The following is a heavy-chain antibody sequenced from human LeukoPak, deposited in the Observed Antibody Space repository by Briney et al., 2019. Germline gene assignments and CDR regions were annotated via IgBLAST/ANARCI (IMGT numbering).Heavy chain of an antibody. CDR1: GYTLTELS. D-gene: IGHD6-19*01. V-gene: IGHV1-24*01. CDR3: ATAHLEQWLNFDY. CDR2: FDPEDGGT. Sequence: ASVKVSCKVSGYTLTELSMHWVRQAPGKGLEWVGGFDPEDGGTIYAQKVQSRVTMTDNTSTATSYMELSSLRSEDTAVYYCATAHLEQWLNFDYWGQGTLVTVSS. J-gene: IGHJ4*02.